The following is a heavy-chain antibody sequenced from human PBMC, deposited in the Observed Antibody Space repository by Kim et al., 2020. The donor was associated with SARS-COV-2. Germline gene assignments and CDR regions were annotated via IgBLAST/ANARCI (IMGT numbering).Heavy chain of an antibody. CDR3: ARAREAPNNFDY. CDR1: GFTVSSNY. Sequence: GGSLRLSCAASGFTVSSNYMSWVRQAPGKGLEWVSVIYSGGSTYYADSVKGRFTISRDNSKNTLYLQMSSLRAEDTAVYYCARAREAPNNFDYWGQGTLVTVSS. V-gene: IGHV3-53*01. J-gene: IGHJ4*02. D-gene: IGHD7-27*01. CDR2: IYSGGST.